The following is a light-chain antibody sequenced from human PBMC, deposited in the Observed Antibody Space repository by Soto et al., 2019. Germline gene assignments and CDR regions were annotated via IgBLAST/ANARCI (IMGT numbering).Light chain of an antibody. CDR3: LQDYNYP. Sequence: IQMTQSPSSVSASVGDRVTITCRASQSISSYLNWYQQKPGKAPKLLIYAASSLQSGVPSRFSGSGSGTDFTLTISSLQPEDFATYYCLQDYNYPFGGGTKVDIK. CDR1: QSISSY. V-gene: IGKV1-6*01. J-gene: IGKJ4*01. CDR2: AAS.